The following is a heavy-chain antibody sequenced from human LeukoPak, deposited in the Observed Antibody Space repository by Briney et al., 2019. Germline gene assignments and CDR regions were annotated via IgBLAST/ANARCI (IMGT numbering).Heavy chain of an antibody. J-gene: IGHJ4*02. CDR2: IIPIFGTA. CDR3: ARGGHSGYDSPFDY. CDR1: GGTFSGYA. D-gene: IGHD5-12*01. V-gene: IGHV1-69*01. Sequence: SVKVSCKASGGTFSGYAISWVRQAPGQGLEWMGGIIPIFGTANYAQKFQGRVTITADESTSTAYMELSSLRSEDTAVYYCARGGHSGYDSPFDYWGQGTLVTVSS.